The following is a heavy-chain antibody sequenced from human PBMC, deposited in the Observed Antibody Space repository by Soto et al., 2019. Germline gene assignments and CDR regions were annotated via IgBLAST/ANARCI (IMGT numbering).Heavy chain of an antibody. J-gene: IGHJ5*01. D-gene: IGHD2-21*01. V-gene: IGHV3-23*01. CDR1: GFPFSDCG. Sequence: PGGSLRLSCAASGFPFSDCGMSWVRQTPGKGLEWLSTISSSGVNTHYADSVKGRFTISRDNSKITLYLQMSNLIAEDTALYFCAKDESADYSHWSDPSWGHGTQVTGSS. CDR3: AKDESADYSHWSDPS. CDR2: ISSSGVNT.